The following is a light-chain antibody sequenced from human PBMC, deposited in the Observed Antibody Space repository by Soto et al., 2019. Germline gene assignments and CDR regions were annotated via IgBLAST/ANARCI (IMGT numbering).Light chain of an antibody. V-gene: IGKV3-15*01. CDR1: QSISIT. CDR3: QQYNNWPRT. J-gene: IGKJ4*01. Sequence: EIVMTQSPATLSVSPGERATLSCRASQSISITLAWYQQKPGKAPRLFINGASTRATDIPARFSGSGSGTEFTLTISGLQSEDFAVYYGQQYNNWPRTFGGGTKVEI. CDR2: GAS.